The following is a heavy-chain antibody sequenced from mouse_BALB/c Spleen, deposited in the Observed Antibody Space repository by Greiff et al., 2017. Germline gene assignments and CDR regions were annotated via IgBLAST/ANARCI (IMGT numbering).Heavy chain of an antibody. CDR3: NAGNPCAY. CDR2: IDPENGDT. V-gene: IGHV14-4*02. CDR1: GFNIKDYY. Sequence: VQLQQSGAELVRSGASVKLSCTASGFNIKDYYMHWVKQRPEQGLEWIGWIDPENGDTEYAPKFQGKATMTADTSSNTAYLQLSSLTSEDTAVYYCNAGNPCAYWGQGTLVTVSA. J-gene: IGHJ3*01.